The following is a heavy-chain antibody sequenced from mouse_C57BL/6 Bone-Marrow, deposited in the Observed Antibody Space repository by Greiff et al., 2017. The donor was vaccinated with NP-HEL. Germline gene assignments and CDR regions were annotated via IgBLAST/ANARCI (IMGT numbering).Heavy chain of an antibody. CDR2: IYPRSGNT. CDR1: GYTFTSYG. D-gene: IGHD5-1*01. J-gene: IGHJ2*01. Sequence: VQLQQSGAELARPGASVKLSCKASGYTFTSYGISWVKQRTGQGLEWIGEIYPRSGNTYYNEKFKGKATLTADKSSSTAYMELRSLTSEDSAVFFERSTGSGSYYFDYWGQGTTLTVSS. V-gene: IGHV1-81*01. CDR3: RSTGSGSYYFDY.